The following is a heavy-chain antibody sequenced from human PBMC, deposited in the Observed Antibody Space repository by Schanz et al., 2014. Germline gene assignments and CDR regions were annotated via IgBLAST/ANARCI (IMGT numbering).Heavy chain of an antibody. J-gene: IGHJ5*02. CDR1: GFTFSIYG. CDR2: MIGSGSSV. Sequence: EVQLVESGGGLVQPRGSLRLSCAASGFTFSIYGMSWVRQAPGKGLEWVSRMIGSGSSVFYADSVKGRFTISRDNLKNTVYLQMNSLRAGDTAVYYCARQPGRITVSGVVSNWFDPWGQGTLVTVSS. D-gene: IGHD3-3*01. CDR3: ARQPGRITVSGVVSNWFDP. V-gene: IGHV3-23*04.